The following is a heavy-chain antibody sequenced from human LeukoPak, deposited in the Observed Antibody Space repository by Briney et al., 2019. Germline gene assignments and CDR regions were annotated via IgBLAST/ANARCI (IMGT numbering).Heavy chain of an antibody. D-gene: IGHD3-22*01. CDR3: ARDGGLYDSSGYYWIDY. CDR1: GGTFSSYA. CDR2: IIPIFGTA. V-gene: IGHV1-69*13. Sequence: SVKVSCKASGGTFSSYAISWVRQAPGQGLEWMGGIIPIFGTANYAQKFQGRVTITADESTSTAYMGLSSLRSEDTAVYYCARDGGLYDSSGYYWIDYWGQGTLVAVSS. J-gene: IGHJ4*02.